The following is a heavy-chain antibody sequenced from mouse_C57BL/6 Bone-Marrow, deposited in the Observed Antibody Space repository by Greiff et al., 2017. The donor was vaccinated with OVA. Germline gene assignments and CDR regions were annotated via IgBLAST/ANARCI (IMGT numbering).Heavy chain of an antibody. CDR3: ARHDGFYYYGSSYYYAMDY. Sequence: EVQRVESGGDLVKPGGSLKLSCAASGFTFSSYGMSWVRQTPDKRLEWVATISSGGSYTYYPDSVKGRFTISRDNAKNTLYLQMSSLKSEDTAMYYCARHDGFYYYGSSYYYAMDYWGQGTSVTVSS. CDR1: GFTFSSYG. J-gene: IGHJ4*01. CDR2: ISSGGSYT. D-gene: IGHD1-1*01. V-gene: IGHV5-6*01.